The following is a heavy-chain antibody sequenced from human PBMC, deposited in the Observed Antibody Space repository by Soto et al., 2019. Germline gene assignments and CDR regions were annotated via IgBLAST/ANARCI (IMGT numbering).Heavy chain of an antibody. CDR1: GGTLSSYA. D-gene: IGHD2-21*02. CDR3: ARSIVVVTAADY. J-gene: IGHJ4*02. V-gene: IGHV1-3*01. CDR2: INAGNGNT. Sequence: GASVKVSCKASGGTLSSYAISWVRQAPGQGLEWMGWINAGNGNTKYSQKFQGRVTITRDTSASTAYMELSSLRSEDTAVYYCARSIVVVTAADYWGQGTLVTVSS.